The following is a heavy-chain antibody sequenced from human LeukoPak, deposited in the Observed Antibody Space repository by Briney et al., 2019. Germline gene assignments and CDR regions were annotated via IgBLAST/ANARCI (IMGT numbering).Heavy chain of an antibody. D-gene: IGHD6-13*01. Sequence: PSETLSLTCTVSGYSISSGYYWGWIRQPPGKGLEWIGSIYHSGSTYYNPSLKSRVTISVDTSKNQFSLKLSSVTAADTAVYYCAREGAGIAAAGQVDYWGQGTLVTVSS. CDR3: AREGAGIAAAGQVDY. CDR2: IYHSGST. CDR1: GYSISSGYY. J-gene: IGHJ4*02. V-gene: IGHV4-38-2*02.